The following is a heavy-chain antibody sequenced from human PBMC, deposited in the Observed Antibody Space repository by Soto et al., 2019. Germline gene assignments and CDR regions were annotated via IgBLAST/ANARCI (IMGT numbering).Heavy chain of an antibody. Sequence: SETLSLTCTVSGGSISSSSYYWGWIRQPPGKGLEWIGSIYYSGSTYYNPSLKSRVTISVDTSKNQFSLKLSSVTAADTAVYYCARQLVCDYGYPQPYSIDYWGQGLLVTVSS. V-gene: IGHV4-39*01. CDR2: IYYSGST. CDR3: ARQLVCDYGYPQPYSIDY. J-gene: IGHJ4*02. D-gene: IGHD4-17*01. CDR1: GGSISSSSYY.